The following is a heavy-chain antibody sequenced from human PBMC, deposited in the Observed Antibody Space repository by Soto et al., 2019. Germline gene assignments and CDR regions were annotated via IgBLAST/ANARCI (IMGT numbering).Heavy chain of an antibody. V-gene: IGHV1-46*04. CDR3: VRGYCTTAICSGDSQF. J-gene: IGHJ1*01. CDR2: IQPISGAT. D-gene: IGHD2-8*01. Sequence: QVQLVQSGAEVKKPGASVKVSCKTSGYTFTDYFIHWVRQAPGQGLEWVGMIQPISGATGYAQKMQARVPMTRDTSTTTVTMELGGLRSDDTALYYCVRGYCTTAICSGDSQFWGQGTLVTVSS. CDR1: GYTFTDYF.